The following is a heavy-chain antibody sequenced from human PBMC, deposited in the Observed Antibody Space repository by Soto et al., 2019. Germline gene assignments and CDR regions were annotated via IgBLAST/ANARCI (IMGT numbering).Heavy chain of an antibody. D-gene: IGHD3-10*01. V-gene: IGHV3-21*01. CDR1: GFTLSSYT. CDR3: ARDHLVRGVSLY. Sequence: EVQLVESGGGLVKSGGSLRLSCAASGFTLSSYTMNWVRQAPGKGLEWVSSISSSSTYIYYADSVKGRFTISRDNAKNSLYLQMNSLRAEDTAVYYCARDHLVRGVSLYWGQGTLVTVSS. CDR2: ISSSSTYI. J-gene: IGHJ4*02.